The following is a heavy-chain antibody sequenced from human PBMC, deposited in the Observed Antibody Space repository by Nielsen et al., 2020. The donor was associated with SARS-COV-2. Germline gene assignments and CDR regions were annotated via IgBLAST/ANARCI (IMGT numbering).Heavy chain of an antibody. J-gene: IGHJ3*02. D-gene: IGHD2-2*01. V-gene: IGHV3-33*06. CDR2: IWYDGSNK. Sequence: VRQMPGKGLEWVAVIWYDGSNKYYADSVKGRFTISRDNSKNTLYLQMNSLRAEDTAVYYCAKLPYCSSTSCYLNAFDIWGQGTMVTVSS. CDR3: AKLPYCSSTSCYLNAFDI.